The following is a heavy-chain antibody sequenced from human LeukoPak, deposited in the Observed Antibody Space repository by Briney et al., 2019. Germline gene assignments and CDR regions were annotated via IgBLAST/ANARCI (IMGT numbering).Heavy chain of an antibody. CDR2: ISWNSGSI. Sequence: PGGSLRLSCAASGFTFDDYAMHWVRQAPGKGLEWVSGISWNSGSIGYADSVKGRFTISRDNAKNSLYLQMNSLRAEDMALYYCAKGIYSNYYYYMDVWGKGTTVTVSS. D-gene: IGHD4-11*01. CDR1: GFTFDDYA. V-gene: IGHV3-9*03. CDR3: AKGIYSNYYYYMDV. J-gene: IGHJ6*03.